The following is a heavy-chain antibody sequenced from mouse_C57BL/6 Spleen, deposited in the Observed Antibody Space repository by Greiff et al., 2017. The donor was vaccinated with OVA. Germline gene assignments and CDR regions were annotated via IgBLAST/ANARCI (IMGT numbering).Heavy chain of an antibody. CDR1: GYTFTNYW. Sequence: VQLKESGAELVRPGTSVKMSCKASGYTFTNYWIGWAKQRPGHGLEWIGDIYPGGGYTNYNEKFKGKATLTADKSSSTAYMQFSSLTSEDSAIYYCARGDPKGFAYWGQGTLVTVSA. CDR2: IYPGGGYT. J-gene: IGHJ3*01. V-gene: IGHV1-63*01. D-gene: IGHD3-3*01. CDR3: ARGDPKGFAY.